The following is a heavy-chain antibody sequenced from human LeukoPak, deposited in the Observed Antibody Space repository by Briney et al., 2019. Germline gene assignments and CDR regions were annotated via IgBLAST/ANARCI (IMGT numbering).Heavy chain of an antibody. CDR1: GYTFTGYY. Sequence: ASVKVSCKASGYTFTGYYMHWVRQAPGQGLEWMGWINPNSGGTNYAQKFQGRVTMTRDTPISTAYMELSRLRSDDTAVYYCARVPRIAAAGTPLGDWGQGTLVTVSS. J-gene: IGHJ4*02. CDR3: ARVPRIAAAGTPLGD. V-gene: IGHV1-2*02. CDR2: INPNSGGT. D-gene: IGHD6-13*01.